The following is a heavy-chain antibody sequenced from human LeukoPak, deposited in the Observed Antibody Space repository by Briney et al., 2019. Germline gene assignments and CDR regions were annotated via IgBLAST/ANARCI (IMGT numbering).Heavy chain of an antibody. CDR1: GYTFTGYY. CDR3: PRGGQVFIVGATSAFDI. Sequence: ASVKVSCKASGYTFTGYYMHWVRQAPGQGLEWMGWINPNSGGTNYAQKFQGRVTMTRDTSISTAYMEVSRLRSDDTAVYYCPRGGQVFIVGATSAFDIWGQGTMVTVSS. D-gene: IGHD1-26*01. V-gene: IGHV1-2*02. J-gene: IGHJ3*02. CDR2: INPNSGGT.